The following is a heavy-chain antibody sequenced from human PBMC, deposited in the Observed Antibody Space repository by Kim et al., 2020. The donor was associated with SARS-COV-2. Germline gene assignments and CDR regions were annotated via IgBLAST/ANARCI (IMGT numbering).Heavy chain of an antibody. J-gene: IGHJ6*02. CDR2: IYYSGST. V-gene: IGHV4-31*03. CDR1: GGSISSGGYY. CDR3: AREVVVVPAPAYGMDV. D-gene: IGHD2-2*01. Sequence: SETLSLTCTVSGGSISSGGYYWSWIRQHPGKGLEWIGYIYYSGSTYYNPSLKSRVTISVDTSKNQFSLKLSSVTAADTAVYYFAREVVVVPAPAYGMDVWGQGTTVTVSS.